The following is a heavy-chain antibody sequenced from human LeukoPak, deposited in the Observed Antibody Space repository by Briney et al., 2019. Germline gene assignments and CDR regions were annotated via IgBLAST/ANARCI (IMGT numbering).Heavy chain of an antibody. V-gene: IGHV3-7*01. CDR1: GFTFSSYW. D-gene: IGHD3-10*01. J-gene: IGHJ4*02. Sequence: GGSLRLSCAVSGFTFSSYWMTWIRQAPGKGLEWVAHIKEDATESRSVDFVKGRFTISRDNTKNSLFLQLNSLRAEDTAVYYCVRDRGWYHFDLWGQGTLVTVSS. CDR2: IKEDATES. CDR3: VRDRGWYHFDL.